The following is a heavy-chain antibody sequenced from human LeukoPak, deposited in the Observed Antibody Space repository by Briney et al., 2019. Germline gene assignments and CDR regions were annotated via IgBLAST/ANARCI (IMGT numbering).Heavy chain of an antibody. V-gene: IGHV3-21*01. CDR1: GFTFSSYS. CDR2: ISSSSSYI. CDR3: ARDYSSGWYYSDY. D-gene: IGHD6-19*01. J-gene: IGHJ4*02. Sequence: RPGGSLRLSCAASGFTFSSYSMNWVRQAPGKGLEWVSSISSSSSYIYYADSVKGRFTISRDNAKNSLYLQMNSLRAEDTAVYYCARDYSSGWYYSDYWGQGTLVTVSS.